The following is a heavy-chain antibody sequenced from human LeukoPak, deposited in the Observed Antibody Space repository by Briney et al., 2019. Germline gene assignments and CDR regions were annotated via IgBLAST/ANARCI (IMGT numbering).Heavy chain of an antibody. CDR2: IYSGGRT. Sequence: PGGSLRLSCAASGFTVSSNYMSWVRQAPGKGLEWVSVIYSGGRTYYADSVKGRFTISRDNSKNTLYLQMNSLRVEDTAVYYCARGLFLSGLDAFDIWGQGTVVTVSS. CDR3: ARGLFLSGLDAFDI. D-gene: IGHD3-22*01. J-gene: IGHJ3*02. CDR1: GFTVSSNY. V-gene: IGHV3-66*01.